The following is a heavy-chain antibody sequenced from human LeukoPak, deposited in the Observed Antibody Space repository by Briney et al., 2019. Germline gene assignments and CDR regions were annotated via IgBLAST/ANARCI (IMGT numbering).Heavy chain of an antibody. V-gene: IGHV3-21*01. CDR3: ARDLMGWDLHYFDY. CDR1: GFTFSSYG. J-gene: IGHJ4*02. CDR2: ISSSSSYI. Sequence: GGSLRLSCAASGFTFSSYGMSWVRQAPGKGLEWVSSISSSSSYIYYADSVKGRFTISRDNAKNSLYLQMHSLRAEDTAVYYCARDLMGWDLHYFDYWGQGTLVTVSS. D-gene: IGHD1-26*01.